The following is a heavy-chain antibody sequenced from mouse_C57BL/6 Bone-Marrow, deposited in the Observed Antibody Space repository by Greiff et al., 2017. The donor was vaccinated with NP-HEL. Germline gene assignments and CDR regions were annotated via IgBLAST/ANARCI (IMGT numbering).Heavy chain of an antibody. CDR1: GYTFTSYG. J-gene: IGHJ2*01. Sequence: QVQLQQSGAELARPGASVKLSCKASGYTFTSYGISWVKQRTGQGLEWIGEIYPRSGNTYYNEKFKGKATLTADKSSSTAYMELRSLTSEDSAVYFCAKSTMITTRNYFDYWGQGTTLTVSS. D-gene: IGHD2-4*01. CDR3: AKSTMITTRNYFDY. CDR2: IYPRSGNT. V-gene: IGHV1-81*01.